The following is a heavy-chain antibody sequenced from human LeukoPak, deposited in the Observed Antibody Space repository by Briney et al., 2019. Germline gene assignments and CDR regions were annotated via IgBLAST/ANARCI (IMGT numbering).Heavy chain of an antibody. CDR1: GFTVTDNY. D-gene: IGHD3-16*01. CDR3: TTTYAPNDAFDI. V-gene: IGHV3-15*01. Sequence: PGGSLRLSCAASGFTVTDNYMNWVRQAPGKGLEWLGRITSSTDGGTTDYAAPVKGRFTISRDDSETTLFLQMNSLKSDDTAVYYCTTTYAPNDAFDIWGQGTMVTVSS. CDR2: ITSSTDGGTT. J-gene: IGHJ3*02.